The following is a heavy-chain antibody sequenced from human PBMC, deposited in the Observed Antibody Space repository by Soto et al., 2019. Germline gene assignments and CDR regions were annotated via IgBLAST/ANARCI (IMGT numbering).Heavy chain of an antibody. CDR2: IIPILGIA. V-gene: IGHV1-69*02. D-gene: IGHD4-17*01. CDR3: ARGVHYYGDYVALDY. Sequence: QVQLVQSGAEVKKPGSSVKVSCKASGGTFSSYTISWVRQAPGQGLEWMGRIIPILGIANYAQKFQGRVTITADKSTSTAYMELSSLRSEDTAVYYCARGVHYYGDYVALDYWGQGTLVTVSS. J-gene: IGHJ4*02. CDR1: GGTFSSYT.